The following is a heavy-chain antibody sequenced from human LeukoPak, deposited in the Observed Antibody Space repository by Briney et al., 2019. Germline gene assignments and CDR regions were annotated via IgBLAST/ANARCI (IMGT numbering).Heavy chain of an antibody. CDR1: GGSISSGSYY. Sequence: SQTLSLTCTVSGGSISSGSYYWSWIRQPAGKGLEWIGRIYTSGSTNYNPSLKSRVTISVDTSKNQFSLKLSSVTAADTAVYYWERAPLPPKKVFDIWGKGTMATV. V-gene: IGHV4-61*02. CDR3: ERAPLPPKKVFDI. J-gene: IGHJ3*02. CDR2: IYTSGST.